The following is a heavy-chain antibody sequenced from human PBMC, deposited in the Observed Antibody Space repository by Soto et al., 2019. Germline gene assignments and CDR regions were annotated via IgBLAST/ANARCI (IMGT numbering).Heavy chain of an antibody. CDR1: GFTFINYN. CDR3: ARDCGKGYGMDV. J-gene: IGHJ6*02. CDR2: ISSRSSVI. Sequence: VQLVESGGGLVQPGGSLRLSCAASGFTFINYNMNWVRQAPGKGLEWVSYISSRSSVIYYADSVKGRFTISRDNARNSLYLQMNSLRDEDTAMYYCARDCGKGYGMDVWGQGTTVTVSS. V-gene: IGHV3-48*02.